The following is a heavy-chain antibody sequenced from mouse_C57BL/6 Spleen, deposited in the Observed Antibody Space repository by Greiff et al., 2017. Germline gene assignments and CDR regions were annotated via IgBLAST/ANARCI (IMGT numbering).Heavy chain of an antibody. Sequence: VQLQQSGAELVKPGASVKMSCKASGYTFTSYWITWVKQRPGQGLEWIGDIYPGSGSTNYNEKFKSKATLTVDTSSSTAYMQLSSLTSEDSAVYYCARSLNWDGTWFAYWGQGTLVTVSA. CDR3: ARSLNWDGTWFAY. CDR2: IYPGSGST. CDR1: GYTFTSYW. J-gene: IGHJ3*01. D-gene: IGHD4-1*01. V-gene: IGHV1-55*01.